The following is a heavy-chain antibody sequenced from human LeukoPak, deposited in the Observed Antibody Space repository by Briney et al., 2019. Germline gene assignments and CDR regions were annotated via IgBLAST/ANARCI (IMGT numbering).Heavy chain of an antibody. Sequence: GASVKVSCKASGYTFTSYGISWVRQAPGQGLEWMGWISAYNGNTNYAQKLQGRVTMTTDTSTSTAYMELRSLRSDDTAVYYCEXXXXXXDXYSXXXYWFDPXXQXTLVTVXS. V-gene: IGHV1-18*01. CDR2: ISAYNGNT. D-gene: IGHD6-19*01. CDR1: GYTFTSYG. J-gene: IGHJ5*02. CDR3: EXXXXXXDXYSXXXYWFDP.